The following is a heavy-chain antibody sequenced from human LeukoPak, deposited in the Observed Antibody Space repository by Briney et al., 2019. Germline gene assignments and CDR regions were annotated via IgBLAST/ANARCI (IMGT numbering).Heavy chain of an antibody. V-gene: IGHV4-38-2*02. CDR2: IYYSGST. CDR3: ARVGGLRGDDY. CDR1: GYSISSGYY. D-gene: IGHD3-16*01. Sequence: SETLSLTCTVSGYSISSGYYWGWIRQPPGKGLEWIGSIYYSGSTYYNPSLKSRVTISVDTSKNQFSLKLSSVTAADTAVYYCARVGGLRGDDYWGQGTLVTVSS. J-gene: IGHJ4*02.